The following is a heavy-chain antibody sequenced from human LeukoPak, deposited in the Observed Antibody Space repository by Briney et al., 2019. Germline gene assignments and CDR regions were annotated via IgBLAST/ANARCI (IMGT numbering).Heavy chain of an antibody. J-gene: IGHJ3*02. CDR1: GYRFTRYY. Sequence: ASVKVSCKASGYRFTRYYILWVRQAPGQGLEWMAIINPSGGGTSYAQKFQGRVTLTRDTSTSTVYMELSSLRSEDTAVYYCVRMWEPESGGRAFDIWGQGTMVTVSS. D-gene: IGHD1-14*01. V-gene: IGHV1-46*01. CDR3: VRMWEPESGGRAFDI. CDR2: INPSGGGT.